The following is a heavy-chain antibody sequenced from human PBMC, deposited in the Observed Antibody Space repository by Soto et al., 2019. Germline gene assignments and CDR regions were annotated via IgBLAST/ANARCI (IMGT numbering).Heavy chain of an antibody. CDR3: ARGCYSNCRWDWFDP. CDR2: IWYDGSNK. D-gene: IGHD4-4*01. V-gene: IGHV3-33*01. Sequence: QVQLVESGGGMVQTGRSLRLSCAASGFTFSSYGMHWVRQAPGKGLEWVAVIWYDGSNKYYADSVKGRFTISRDNSKNTLYLQMNSLRAEDTAVYYCARGCYSNCRWDWFDPWGQGTLVTVSS. CDR1: GFTFSSYG. J-gene: IGHJ5*02.